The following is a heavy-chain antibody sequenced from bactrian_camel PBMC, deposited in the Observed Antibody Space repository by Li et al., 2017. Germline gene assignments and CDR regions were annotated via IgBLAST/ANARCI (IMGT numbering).Heavy chain of an antibody. Sequence: VQLVESGGGSVQAGGSLRLSCAASGYTPTIGCMIWFRQAPGKEREGVAFIVRGNGRTNYADSVKGRFTISKDVAKNTLYLQMNSLKSDDTAMYFCAADSSSWYHYYYWGRGTQVTVS. CDR3: AADSSSWYHYYY. J-gene: IGHJ4*01. CDR2: IVRGNGRT. CDR1: GYTPTIGC. V-gene: IGHV3S1*01. D-gene: IGHD6*01.